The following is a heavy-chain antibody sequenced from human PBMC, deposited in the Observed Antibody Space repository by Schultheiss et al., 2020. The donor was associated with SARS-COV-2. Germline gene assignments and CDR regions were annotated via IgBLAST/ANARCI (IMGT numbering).Heavy chain of an antibody. CDR2: INHSGST. D-gene: IGHD2-2*01. CDR3: ARGPARGAYYYYYYMDV. V-gene: IGHV4-34*01. J-gene: IGHJ6*03. Sequence: SETLSLTCAVYGGSFSGYYWSWIRQPAGKGLEWIGEINHSGSTNYNPSLKSRVTISVDTSKNQFSLKLNSVTAADTAVYYCARGPARGAYYYYYYMDVWGKGTTVTVSS. CDR1: GGSFSGYY.